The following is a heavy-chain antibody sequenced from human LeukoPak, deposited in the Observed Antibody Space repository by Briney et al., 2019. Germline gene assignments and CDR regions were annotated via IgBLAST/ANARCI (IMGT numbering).Heavy chain of an antibody. CDR2: ISGSGGST. CDR3: AKDHPTVTSYYYCYGMDV. V-gene: IGHV3-23*01. D-gene: IGHD4-17*01. CDR1: GFTFSSYA. Sequence: PGGSLRLSCAASGFTFSSYAMSWVRQAPGKGLEWVSAISGSGGSTYYADSVKGRFTISRDNSKNTLYLQMNSLRAEDTAVYYCAKDHPTVTSYYYCYGMDVWGQGTTVTVSS. J-gene: IGHJ6*02.